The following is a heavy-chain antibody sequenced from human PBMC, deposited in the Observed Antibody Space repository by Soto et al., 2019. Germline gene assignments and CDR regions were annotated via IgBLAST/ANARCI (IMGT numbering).Heavy chain of an antibody. J-gene: IGHJ4*02. Sequence: QVQLVQSGDEVKQPGASVKVSCKDSGSTITAYGINWVRQAPGQGLEWMAWISSHNGNTYYAQNLQGRVTMTTDTSTSKAYMDLRSRRSDDTAVYYCASSSIAAAGPFDYWGQGALVTVSS. D-gene: IGHD6-13*01. CDR3: ASSSIAAAGPFDY. CDR1: GSTITAYG. V-gene: IGHV1-18*01. CDR2: ISSHNGNT.